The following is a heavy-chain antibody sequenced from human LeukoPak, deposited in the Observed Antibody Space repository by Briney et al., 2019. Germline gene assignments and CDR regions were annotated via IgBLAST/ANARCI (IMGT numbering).Heavy chain of an antibody. J-gene: IGHJ4*02. Sequence: GGSLRLSCAASGFTFDDYAMHWVRQAPGKGLEWVSGISWNSGSIGYADSVKGRFTISRDNAKNSLYLQMNSLRAEDTAVYYCARAPQQLVDYWGQGTLVTVSS. CDR1: GFTFDDYA. D-gene: IGHD6-13*01. V-gene: IGHV3-9*01. CDR3: ARAPQQLVDY. CDR2: ISWNSGSI.